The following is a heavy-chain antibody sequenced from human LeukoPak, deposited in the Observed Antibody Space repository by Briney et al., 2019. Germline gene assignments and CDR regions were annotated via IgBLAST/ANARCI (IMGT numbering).Heavy chain of an antibody. Sequence: PSETLSLTCTVSGGSISSYYWSWIRQPPGKGLEWIGYIYYSGSTNYNPSLKSRVTISVDTSKNQFSLKLSSVTAADTAVYYCASPPDDYWGQGTLVTVSS. V-gene: IGHV4-59*01. CDR1: GGSISSYY. J-gene: IGHJ4*02. D-gene: IGHD1-14*01. CDR2: IYYSGST. CDR3: ASPPDDY.